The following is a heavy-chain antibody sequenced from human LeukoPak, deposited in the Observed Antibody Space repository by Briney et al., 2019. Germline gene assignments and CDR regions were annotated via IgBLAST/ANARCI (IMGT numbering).Heavy chain of an antibody. V-gene: IGHV4-59*08. CDR2: IYYSGST. CDR1: GGSISSYY. Sequence: SETLSLTCTVSGGSISSYYWSWIRQPPGKGLEWIGYIYYSGSTNYNPSLKSRVTISVDTSKNQFSLKLSSVTAADTAVYYCARHTSGHDFDWLLYWFAFGIWGQGTMVTVSS. CDR3: ARHTSGHDFDWLLYWFAFGI. D-gene: IGHD3-9*01. J-gene: IGHJ3*02.